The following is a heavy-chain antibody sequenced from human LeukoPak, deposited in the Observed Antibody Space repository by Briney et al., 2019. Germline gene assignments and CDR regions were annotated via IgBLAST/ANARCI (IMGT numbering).Heavy chain of an antibody. J-gene: IGHJ6*02. D-gene: IGHD6-19*01. V-gene: IGHV1-46*01. CDR2: INPTGGST. Sequence: ASVKVSCTASGYTFPSYFMHWVRQAPGQGLEWMGIINPTGGSTTYAQKFQGRVTMTRDTSTSTVYMELSSLRSDDTAVYYCARGLGSGWFYYYYGMDVWGQGTTVTVSS. CDR1: GYTFPSYF. CDR3: ARGLGSGWFYYYYGMDV.